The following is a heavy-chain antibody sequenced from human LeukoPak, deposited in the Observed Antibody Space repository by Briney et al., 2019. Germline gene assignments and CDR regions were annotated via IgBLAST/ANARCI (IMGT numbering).Heavy chain of an antibody. CDR1: GFSFSKYW. V-gene: IGHV3-74*01. CDR3: ARDFDLGITPGDDFDF. CDR2: IKEDGTYT. Sequence: GGSLRLSCAASGFSFSKYWMHWVRQTPGEGLVWVARIKEDGTYTSYADSVRGRFTISRDNARNTVFLQMNSLRAEDTAVYYCARDFDLGITPGDDFDFWGQGTLVTVSS. D-gene: IGHD3-9*01. J-gene: IGHJ4*02.